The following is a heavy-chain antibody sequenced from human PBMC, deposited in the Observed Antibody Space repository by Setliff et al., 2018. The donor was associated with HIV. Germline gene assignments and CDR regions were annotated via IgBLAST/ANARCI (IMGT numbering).Heavy chain of an antibody. J-gene: IGHJ4*02. D-gene: IGHD5-12*01. CDR3: ATEGRRDGYNPGFDY. CDR1: GGSISSNNYY. V-gene: IGHV4-39*07. Sequence: SETLSLTCTVSGGSISSNNYYWAWIRQPPGKGLEWIGSIYSSGSTHYNPSLKGRVSISVDSSNNEFSLKLSSVTAADTAVYYCATEGRRDGYNPGFDYWGQGTLVTVSS. CDR2: IYSSGST.